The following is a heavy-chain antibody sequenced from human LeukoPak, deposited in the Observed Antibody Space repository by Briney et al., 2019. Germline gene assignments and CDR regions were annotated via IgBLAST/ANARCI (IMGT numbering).Heavy chain of an antibody. J-gene: IGHJ5*02. V-gene: IGHV3-21*01. CDR3: ARDPSYGALDA. D-gene: IGHD4-17*01. Sequence: GGSLRLSCAASGFTFSSYSMNLVRQAPGKGLEWVSSISSSSSYIYYADSVKGRFTISRDNAKNFLYLQMNSLTAEDTAVYYCARDPSYGALDAWGQGTRVTVSS. CDR2: ISSSSSYI. CDR1: GFTFSSYS.